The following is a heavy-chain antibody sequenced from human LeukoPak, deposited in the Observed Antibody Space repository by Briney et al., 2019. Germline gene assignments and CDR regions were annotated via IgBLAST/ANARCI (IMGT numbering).Heavy chain of an antibody. V-gene: IGHV1-69*08. CDR3: ASIDRKVTTLDY. J-gene: IGHJ4*02. D-gene: IGHD4-17*01. CDR1: GGTLNSHI. Sequence: ASVKVSCKTSGGTLNSHIFSWVRQAPGQGLEWMGKITPIIDTAKYSQKFQGRVTITADKSTTTVYMELSSLKSGDTAVYYCASIDRKVTTLDYWGQGTLVTVSS. CDR2: ITPIIDTA.